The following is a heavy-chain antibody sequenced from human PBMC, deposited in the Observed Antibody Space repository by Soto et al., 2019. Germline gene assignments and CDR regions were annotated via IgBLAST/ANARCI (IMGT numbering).Heavy chain of an antibody. V-gene: IGHV3-30-3*01. CDR1: GFTFSNYA. J-gene: IGHJ3*01. CDR2: ISFDGSNK. CDR3: AREGSGTTFGAFDF. Sequence: QVQLAESGGGVVQPGRSLRLSCAASGFTFSNYAMHWVRQVPGKGLEWVAVISFDGSNKYCADSVKGRFTISRDNSKNTLFLQMNSLRAEDTAVYYCAREGSGTTFGAFDFWGQGTLVTVSS. D-gene: IGHD1-1*01.